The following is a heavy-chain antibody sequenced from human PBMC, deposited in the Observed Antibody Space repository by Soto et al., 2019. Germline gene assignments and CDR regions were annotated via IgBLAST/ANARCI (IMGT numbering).Heavy chain of an antibody. V-gene: IGHV2-5*02. CDR3: ALLNSIAAPGKFGY. J-gene: IGHJ4*02. CDR2: IYWDDDK. Sequence: QITLKESGPTLVKPTQTLTLTCTFSGFSLSTSGVGVGWIRQPPGKALEWLALIYWDDDKRSSPSLKSRLTLNKDTSKNQVVLTMTSMDPVDTATNYCALLNSIAAPGKFGYWGQGTLVTVSS. CDR1: GFSLSTSGVG. D-gene: IGHD6-13*01.